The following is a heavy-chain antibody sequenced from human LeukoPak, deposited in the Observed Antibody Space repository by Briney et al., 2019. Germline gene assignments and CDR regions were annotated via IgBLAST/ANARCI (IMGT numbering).Heavy chain of an antibody. CDR2: IYSGGYT. J-gene: IGHJ4*02. D-gene: IGHD5-24*01. CDR3: ARENGYKVFDY. CDR1: GFTFSSYN. V-gene: IGHV3-53*01. Sequence: PGGSLRLSCAASGFTFSSYNMNWVRQAPGKGLEWVSVIYSGGYTYYADSVKGRFTISRDHSKNTLYLQMDSLRAEDTAVYYCARENGYKVFDYWGQGTLVTVSS.